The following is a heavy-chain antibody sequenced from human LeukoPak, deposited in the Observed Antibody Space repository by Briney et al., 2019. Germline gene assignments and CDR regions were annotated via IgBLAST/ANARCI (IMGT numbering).Heavy chain of an antibody. CDR1: GGSISSYY. D-gene: IGHD5-18*01. Sequence: PSETLSLTCTVSGGSISSYYWSWIRQPDGKGLEWIGRIYTSGSTNYNPSLKSRVTMSVDTSKNQFSLKLSSVTAADTAVYYCARQVVDTAMVVRADWFDPWGQGTLVTVSS. V-gene: IGHV4-4*07. J-gene: IGHJ5*02. CDR3: ARQVVDTAMVVRADWFDP. CDR2: IYTSGST.